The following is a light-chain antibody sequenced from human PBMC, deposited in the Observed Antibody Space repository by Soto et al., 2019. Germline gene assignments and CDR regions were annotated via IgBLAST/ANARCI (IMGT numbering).Light chain of an antibody. CDR3: QQLSSYPLT. J-gene: IGKJ4*01. V-gene: IGKV1-5*01. CDR1: QSVSRR. Sequence: FKMTHAASTRPAVVGDRVTSTCRASQSVSRRLAWYQQKPGQAPKLLIYDASTLDSGVPSRFSGSGSGTEFTLTISSLQPDDFAAYYCQQLSSYPLTFGGGTRVDIK. CDR2: DAS.